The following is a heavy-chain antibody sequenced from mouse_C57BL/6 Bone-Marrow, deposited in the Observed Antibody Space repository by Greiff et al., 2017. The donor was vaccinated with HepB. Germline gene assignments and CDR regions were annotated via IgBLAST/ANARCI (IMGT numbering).Heavy chain of an antibody. J-gene: IGHJ1*03. D-gene: IGHD1-1*01. CDR3: ARRGSSYGYFDV. V-gene: IGHV5-12*01. Sequence: EVHLVESGGGLVQPGGSLKLSCAASGFTFSDYYMYWVRQTPEKRLEWVAYISNGGGSTYYPDTVKGRFTSSRDNAKNTLYLQMSRLKSEDTAMDYWARRGSSYGYFDVWGTGTTVTVSS. CDR1: GFTFSDYY. CDR2: ISNGGGST.